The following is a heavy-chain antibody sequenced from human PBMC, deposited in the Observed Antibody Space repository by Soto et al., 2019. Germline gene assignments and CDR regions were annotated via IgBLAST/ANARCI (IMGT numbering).Heavy chain of an antibody. J-gene: IGHJ4*02. CDR3: VRGNCYDCWNIDS. CDR2: IPDDGDKI. D-gene: IGHD2-21*02. V-gene: IGHV3-30-3*01. Sequence: QVQLVESGGGVVQPGRSLRLSCAASGFSFSTYAMHWVRQAPGKGLEWMAVIPDDGDKIHYADSVKGRFTISRDNSKNSLYVPIYSLCVEDTAVYYCVRGNCYDCWNIDSWGQGVLVTVSS. CDR1: GFSFSTYA.